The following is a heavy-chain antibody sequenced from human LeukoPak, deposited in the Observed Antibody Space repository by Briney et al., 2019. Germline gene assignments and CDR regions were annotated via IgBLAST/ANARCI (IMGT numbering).Heavy chain of an antibody. CDR1: GFIFSNYA. Sequence: PGGSLRLSCAASGFIFSNYAMTWVRQAPGKGLEWVSILGGLSESVYYPDSVKGRFTITRDNSKNTLYVQMNSLRAEDTAVYYCAKGGDYYASGSFGRFDPWSQGTLVTVSS. CDR3: AKGGDYYASGSFGRFDP. CDR2: LGGLSESV. D-gene: IGHD3-10*01. J-gene: IGHJ5*02. V-gene: IGHV3-23*01.